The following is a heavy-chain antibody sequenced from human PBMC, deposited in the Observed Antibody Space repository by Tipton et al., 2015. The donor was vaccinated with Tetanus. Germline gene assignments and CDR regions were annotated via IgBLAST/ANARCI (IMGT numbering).Heavy chain of an antibody. CDR2: IGTAGDT. J-gene: IGHJ3*02. D-gene: IGHD7-27*01. CDR3: ARSLGDAFDI. V-gene: IGHV3-13*01. CDR1: GLTFSSYD. Sequence: SLRLSCAASGLTFSSYDMHWVRQATGKGLEWVSAIGTAGDTYYPGSVKGRFTISRENAKNSLYLQMNSLRAGDTAAYYCARSLGDAFDIWGQGTMVTVSS.